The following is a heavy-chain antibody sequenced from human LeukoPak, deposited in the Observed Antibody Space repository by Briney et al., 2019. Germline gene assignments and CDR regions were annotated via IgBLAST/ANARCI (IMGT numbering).Heavy chain of an antibody. CDR2: ISAYNGNT. Sequence: ASVKVSCKASGYTFTSYGISWVRQAPGQGLEWMGWISAYNGNTNYAQKLQGRVTMTTDTSTSTAYMELRSLRSDDTAVYYCARVRYVATGDPCYFDYWGQGTLVTVSS. V-gene: IGHV1-18*01. D-gene: IGHD5-12*01. J-gene: IGHJ4*02. CDR1: GYTFTSYG. CDR3: ARVRYVATGDPCYFDY.